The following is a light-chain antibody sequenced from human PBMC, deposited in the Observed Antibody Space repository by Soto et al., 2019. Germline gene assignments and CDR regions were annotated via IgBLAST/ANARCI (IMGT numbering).Light chain of an antibody. CDR2: WAS. CDR3: QQYYSTPLT. Sequence: DIVMTQSPASLAVSLGERATINCKSSQSVLYSSNNKNYLAWYQQKPGQPPKLLIYWASTRESGVPDRFSGSGSGTDFTLTISSLQAEDVAVYYCQQYYSTPLTCGQGTRWIS. V-gene: IGKV4-1*01. J-gene: IGKJ1*01. CDR1: QSVLYSSNNKNY.